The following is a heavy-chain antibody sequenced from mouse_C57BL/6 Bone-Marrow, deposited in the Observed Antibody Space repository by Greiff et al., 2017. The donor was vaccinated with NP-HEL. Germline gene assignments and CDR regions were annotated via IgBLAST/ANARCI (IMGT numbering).Heavy chain of an antibody. CDR2: IRLKSDNYAT. J-gene: IGHJ2*01. D-gene: IGHD2-2*01. V-gene: IGHV6-3*01. CDR1: GFTFSNYW. Sequence: DVKLVESGGGLVQPGGSMKLSCVASGFTFSNYWMNWVRQSPAKGLEWVAQIRLKSDNYATHYAESVKGRFTISRDDSKSSVYLQMNNLRAEDTGIYYCLWLRRRGNYFDYWGQGTTLTVSS. CDR3: LWLRRRGNYFDY.